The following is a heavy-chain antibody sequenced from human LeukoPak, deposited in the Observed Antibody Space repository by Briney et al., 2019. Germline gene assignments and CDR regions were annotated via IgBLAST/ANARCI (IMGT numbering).Heavy chain of an antibody. V-gene: IGHV4-30-2*01. D-gene: IGHD4-4*01. J-gene: IGHJ4*02. Sequence: PSETLSLTCAVSGGSMSSGGSSWSWIRQPPGKGLKWIGYIYHSGSTYYNPSLKSRVTISVDRSKNHFSLKLSSVTAADTAVYYCARYSNNGDYFEYWGQGTLVTVSS. CDR2: IYHSGST. CDR3: ARYSNNGDYFEY. CDR1: GGSMSSGGSS.